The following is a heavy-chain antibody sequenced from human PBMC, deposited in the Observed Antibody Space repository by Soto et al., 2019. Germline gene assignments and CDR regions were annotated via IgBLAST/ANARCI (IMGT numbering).Heavy chain of an antibody. J-gene: IGHJ6*02. V-gene: IGHV4-30-2*01. CDR2: IYHSGST. CDR3: AKSLPYYYGSGSYPYYYGMDV. D-gene: IGHD3-10*01. CDR1: GGSIRSGGYS. Sequence: SETLSLTCAVSGGSIRSGGYSWSWIRQPPGKGLEWIGYIYHSGSTYYNPSLKSRVTISVDTSKNQFSLKLSSVTAADTAVYYCAKSLPYYYGSGSYPYYYGMDVWGQGTTVTVSS.